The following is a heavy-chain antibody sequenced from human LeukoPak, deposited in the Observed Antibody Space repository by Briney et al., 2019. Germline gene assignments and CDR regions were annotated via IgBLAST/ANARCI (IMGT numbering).Heavy chain of an antibody. J-gene: IGHJ4*02. CDR3: ARPYCSGGSCHDYFDY. CDR2: INPHTGGT. V-gene: IGHV1-2*02. D-gene: IGHD2-15*01. Sequence: ASVKVSCKASGYTFTGYYMHWVRQAPGQGLEWMGWINPHTGGTNYAQKFQGRVTMTGDTSISTAYMELGGLTSDDTAVYYCARPYCSGGSCHDYFDYWGQGTLVTVSS. CDR1: GYTFTGYY.